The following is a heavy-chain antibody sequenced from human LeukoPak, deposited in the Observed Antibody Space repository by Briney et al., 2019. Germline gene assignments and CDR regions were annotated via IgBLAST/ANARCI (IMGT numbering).Heavy chain of an antibody. CDR2: IYYSGST. CDR1: GGSISSTTYY. D-gene: IGHD1-26*01. V-gene: IGHV4-39*07. CDR3: ARVSGTYHLHY. J-gene: IGHJ4*02. Sequence: SETLSLTCTVSGGSISSTTYYWGWIRQPPGKGLEWIGFIYYSGSTYYNPSLKSRVTMSVDTSKNQFSLILSSMTAADTAVYYCARVSGTYHLHYWGQGTLVTVSS.